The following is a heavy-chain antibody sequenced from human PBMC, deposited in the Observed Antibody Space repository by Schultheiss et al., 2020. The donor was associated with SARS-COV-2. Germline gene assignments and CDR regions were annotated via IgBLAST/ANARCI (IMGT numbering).Heavy chain of an antibody. Sequence: SVKVSCKASGGTFNNYTISWVRQAPGQGLEWMGGIIPIFDTTNYAQKFQGRVTMPTDTSTITAYMELTSLCSNNTAVYYCETGSSTSFRYMDVWGRGTTVTVSS. V-gene: IGHV1-69*05. CDR2: IIPIFDTT. CDR1: GGTFNNYT. D-gene: IGHD2-2*01. CDR3: ETGSSTSFRYMDV. J-gene: IGHJ6*03.